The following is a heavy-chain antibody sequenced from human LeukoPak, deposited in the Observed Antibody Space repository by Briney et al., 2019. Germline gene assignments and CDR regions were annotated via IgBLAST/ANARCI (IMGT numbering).Heavy chain of an antibody. J-gene: IGHJ4*02. Sequence: GGSLRLSCAASGFTFSSYAMSWVRQAPGKGLEWASVINGSGSSTNYADSVKGRFTISRDNSKNTLYLQMNSLRADDTAVYYCAKDRSDSSNWYLGDYWGQGTLVTVSS. V-gene: IGHV3-23*01. CDR2: INGSGSST. D-gene: IGHD6-13*01. CDR3: AKDRSDSSNWYLGDY. CDR1: GFTFSSYA.